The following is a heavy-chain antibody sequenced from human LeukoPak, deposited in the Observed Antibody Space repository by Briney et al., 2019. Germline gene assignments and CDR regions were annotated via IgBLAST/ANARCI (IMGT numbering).Heavy chain of an antibody. J-gene: IGHJ2*01. CDR1: GGSFSGYY. CDR2: INHSGST. V-gene: IGHV4-34*01. D-gene: IGHD2-15*01. CDR3: ARGTVLGYWYFDL. Sequence: SETLSLTCAVYGGSFSGYYWSWIRQPPGKGLEWIGEINHSGSTNYTPSLKSRVAISVDTSKNQFSLKLGSVTAADTAVYYCARGTVLGYWYFDLWGRGTLVTVSS.